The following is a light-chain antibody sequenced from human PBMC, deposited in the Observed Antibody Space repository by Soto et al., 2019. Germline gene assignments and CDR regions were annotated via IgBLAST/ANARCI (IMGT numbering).Light chain of an antibody. CDR3: QQSYRTPLT. CDR2: AAS. CDR1: ETISDY. Sequence: DIQMTQFPSSLSASVGDRVTITCRASETISDYLXXYQHKPGTAPKLLIFAASSLQSGVPSRFSGXGSGXXSTLTITRLQPEDFVTYYCQQSYRTPLTFGGGNKVDIK. J-gene: IGKJ4*01. V-gene: IGKV1-39*01.